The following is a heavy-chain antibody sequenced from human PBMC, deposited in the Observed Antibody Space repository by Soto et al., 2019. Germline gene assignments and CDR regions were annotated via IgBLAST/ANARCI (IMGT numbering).Heavy chain of an antibody. Sequence: ASVKVSCKASGYTFTSYGISWVRQAPGQGLEWMGWISAYNGNTNYAQKLQGRVTMTTDTSTSTAYMELRSLRSDDTAVYYCARVQGELFHPYYHYHMYVCGKRSSVPVSS. D-gene: IGHD1-26*01. CDR1: GYTFTSYG. J-gene: IGHJ6*03. V-gene: IGHV1-18*01. CDR2: ISAYNGNT. CDR3: ARVQGELFHPYYHYHMYV.